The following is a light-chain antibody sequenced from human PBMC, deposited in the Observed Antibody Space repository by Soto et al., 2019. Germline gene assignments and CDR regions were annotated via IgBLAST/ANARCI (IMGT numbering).Light chain of an antibody. CDR2: DAS. CDR3: QQRSNWRRT. J-gene: IGKJ1*01. V-gene: IGKV3-11*01. CDR1: QRISSY. Sequence: EIVLTQSPATLSLSPGERVTLSCRASQRISSYLAWYQQKPGQAPRLLIYDASNRATGIPARFSGSGSGTDFTLTISSLEPEDFAVYYCQQRSNWRRTFGQGTKVEI.